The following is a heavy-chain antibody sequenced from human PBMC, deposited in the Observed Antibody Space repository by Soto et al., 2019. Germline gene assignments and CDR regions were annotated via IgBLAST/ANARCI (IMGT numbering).Heavy chain of an antibody. CDR3: ARDKPGDTIFGVVFDY. J-gene: IGHJ4*02. Sequence: PSQTLSLTCAISGDSVSSNSAAWNWIRQSPPRGLEWLGRTYYRSKWYNDYAVSVKSRITINPDTSKNQFSLQLNSVTPEDTAVYYCARDKPGDTIFGVVFDYWGQGTLVTVSS. CDR1: GDSVSSNSAA. V-gene: IGHV6-1*01. D-gene: IGHD3-3*01. CDR2: TYYRSKWYN.